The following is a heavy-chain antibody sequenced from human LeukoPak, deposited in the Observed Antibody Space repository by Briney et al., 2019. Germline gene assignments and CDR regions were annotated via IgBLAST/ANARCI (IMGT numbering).Heavy chain of an antibody. CDR1: GFTFSSYE. Sequence: GGSLRLSCAASGFTFSSYEMNWVRQAPGKGLEWVSSISSSSSYIYYADSVKGRFTISRDNAKNSLYLQMNSLRAEDTAVYYCARDLASYYGSGSPWGPFDYWGQGTLVTVSS. J-gene: IGHJ4*02. V-gene: IGHV3-21*01. D-gene: IGHD3-10*01. CDR3: ARDLASYYGSGSPWGPFDY. CDR2: ISSSSSYI.